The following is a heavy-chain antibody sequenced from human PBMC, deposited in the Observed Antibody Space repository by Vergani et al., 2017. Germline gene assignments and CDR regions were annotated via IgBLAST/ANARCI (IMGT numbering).Heavy chain of an antibody. Sequence: QVQLVQSGSEVRKPGASVKVSCQVSGYSLTELTIHWVRQAPGKGLEWMGGFDPEHGEVTFAHHIQGRVTMTEDRSTDTAYMELSSLRPEDTALYYFAIVTDYYDSSGYYLDYWGQGTLVIVSS. CDR2: FDPEHGEV. CDR1: GYSLTELT. CDR3: AIVTDYYDSSGYYLDY. J-gene: IGHJ4*02. D-gene: IGHD3-22*01. V-gene: IGHV1-24*01.